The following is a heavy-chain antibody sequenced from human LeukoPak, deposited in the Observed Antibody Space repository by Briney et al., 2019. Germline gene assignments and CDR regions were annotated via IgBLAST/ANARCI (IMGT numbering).Heavy chain of an antibody. J-gene: IGHJ4*02. V-gene: IGHV4-34*01. CDR3: ARGAYDILTGYYWAPFDY. CDR1: GGSFSGYY. Sequence: PSETLSLTCAVYGGSFSGYYWSWIRQPPGKGVEWIGEINHSGSTNYNPSLKSRVTISVDTSKNQFSLKLSSATAADTAVYYCARGAYDILTGYYWAPFDYWGQGTLVTVSS. CDR2: INHSGST. D-gene: IGHD3-9*01.